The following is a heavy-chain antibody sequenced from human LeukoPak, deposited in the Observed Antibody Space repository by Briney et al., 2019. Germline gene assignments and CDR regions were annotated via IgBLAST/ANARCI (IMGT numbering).Heavy chain of an antibody. CDR1: GYTFTNYA. Sequence: ASVKVDCKASGYTFTNYAIHWLRQAPGQRLEWVGWLNAGDENTRYSQIFQGRVPITRDISATTAYMKLSSLRSEDTAMYYCALGAFDYWGQGTLVTVSS. J-gene: IGHJ4*02. D-gene: IGHD3-10*01. V-gene: IGHV1-3*01. CDR2: LNAGDENT. CDR3: ALGAFDY.